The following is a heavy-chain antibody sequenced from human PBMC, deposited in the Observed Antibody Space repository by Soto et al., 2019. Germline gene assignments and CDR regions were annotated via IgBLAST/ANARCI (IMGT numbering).Heavy chain of an antibody. CDR3: ARVGGDDYGDYSDY. J-gene: IGHJ4*02. Sequence: QVQLVQSGAEVKKPGSSVKVSCKASGGTFSSYAISWVRQAPGQGLEWMGGIIPIFGTANYAQKFQGRVTITADESTSTADMELSSLRSEDTAVYYCARVGGDDYGDYSDYWGQGTLVTVSS. V-gene: IGHV1-69*01. CDR2: IIPIFGTA. D-gene: IGHD4-17*01. CDR1: GGTFSSYA.